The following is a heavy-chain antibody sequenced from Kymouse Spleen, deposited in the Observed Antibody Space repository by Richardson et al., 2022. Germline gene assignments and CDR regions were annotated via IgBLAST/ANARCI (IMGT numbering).Heavy chain of an antibody. V-gene: IGHV1-2*04. J-gene: IGHJ4*02. D-gene: IGHD3-22*01. CDR1: GYTFTGYY. CDR2: INPNSGGT. Sequence: QVQLVQSGAEVKKPGASVKVSCKASGYTFTGYYMHWVRQAPGQGLEWMGWINPNSGGTNYAQKFQGWVTMTRDTSISTAYMELSRLRSDDTAVYYCARERGYYYDSSGYFLFDYWGQGTLVTVSS. CDR3: ARERGYYYDSSGYFLFDY.